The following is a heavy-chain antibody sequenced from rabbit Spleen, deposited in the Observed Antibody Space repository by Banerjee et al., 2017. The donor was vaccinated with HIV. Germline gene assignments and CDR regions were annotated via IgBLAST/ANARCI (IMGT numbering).Heavy chain of an antibody. Sequence: QSLQESGGDLVKPGASLTLTCTASGVSFSSSSYMCWVRQAPGKGPEWIACVAAGVSLTSYYATWAKGRFTISKTSSTTVTLQMTSLTAADTATYFCARDTGSSFSTYGMDLWGQGTLVTVS. CDR2: VAAGVSLTS. J-gene: IGHJ6*01. CDR1: GVSFSSSSY. V-gene: IGHV1S40*01. CDR3: ARDTGSSFSTYGMDL. D-gene: IGHD8-1*01.